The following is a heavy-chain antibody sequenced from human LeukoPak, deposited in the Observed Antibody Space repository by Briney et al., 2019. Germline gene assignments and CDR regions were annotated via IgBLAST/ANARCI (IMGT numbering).Heavy chain of an antibody. CDR3: AKDSAMIVAGYYYGMDV. D-gene: IGHD3-22*01. CDR2: IYSGGST. CDR1: GFTVSSNY. Sequence: GGSLRLSCAASGFTVSSNYMSWVRQAPGKGLEWVSVIYSGGSTYYADSVKGRFTISRDNSKNTLYLQMNSLRAEDTAVYYCAKDSAMIVAGYYYGMDVWGQGTTVTVSS. J-gene: IGHJ6*02. V-gene: IGHV3-53*01.